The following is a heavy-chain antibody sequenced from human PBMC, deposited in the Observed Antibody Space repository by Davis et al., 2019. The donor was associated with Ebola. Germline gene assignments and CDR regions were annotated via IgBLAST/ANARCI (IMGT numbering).Heavy chain of an antibody. CDR1: GYTFTSYY. J-gene: IGHJ6*02. D-gene: IGHD2-2*01. Sequence: ASVTVSCMASGYTFTSYYMHWVRQAPGQGLEWMGIINHSGGSTSYAQKFQGRVTMTRDTSTSTVYMELSSLRSEDTAVYYCARECVVVLVPAAIPYYYYYGMDVWGQGTTVTVSS. CDR3: ARECVVVLVPAAIPYYYYYGMDV. V-gene: IGHV1-46*03. CDR2: INHSGGST.